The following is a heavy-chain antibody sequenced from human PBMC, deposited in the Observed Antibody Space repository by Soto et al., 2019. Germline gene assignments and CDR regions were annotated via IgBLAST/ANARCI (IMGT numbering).Heavy chain of an antibody. CDR2: IIPIFGTA. V-gene: IGHV1-69*13. J-gene: IGHJ4*02. CDR1: GGTFSSYA. CDR3: AREEDRYCSSTSCYFDY. D-gene: IGHD2-2*01. Sequence: SVKVSCKASGGTFSSYAISCVRQAPGQGLEWMGGIIPIFGTANYAQKFQGRVTITADESTSTAYMELSSLRSEDTAVYYCAREEDRYCSSTSCYFDYWGQGTLVTVSS.